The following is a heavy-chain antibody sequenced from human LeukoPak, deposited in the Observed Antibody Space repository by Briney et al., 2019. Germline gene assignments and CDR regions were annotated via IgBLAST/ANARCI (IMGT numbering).Heavy chain of an antibody. D-gene: IGHD3-3*01. V-gene: IGHV3-23*01. J-gene: IGHJ4*02. Sequence: GSLRLSCAASGFTFSSYAMSWVRQAPGKGLEWVSAISGSGGSTYYADSVKGRFTISRDNSKNTLYLQMNSLRAEDTAVYYCAKGERITISGVVTYFDYWGQGTLVTVSS. CDR3: AKGERITISGVVTYFDY. CDR1: GFTFSSYA. CDR2: ISGSGGST.